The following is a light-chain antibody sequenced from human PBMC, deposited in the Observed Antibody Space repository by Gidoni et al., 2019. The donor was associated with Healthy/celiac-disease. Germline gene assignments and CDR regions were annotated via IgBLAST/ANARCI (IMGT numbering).Light chain of an antibody. CDR3: QQRSNWPLELT. Sequence: EIVLPQSPATLSLSPGERATLSCRASQSVSSYLAWYQQKPGQAPRLLIYDASNRATGIPARFSGSGSGTDFTLTISSLEPEDFVVYYCQQRSNWPLELTFGGGTKVEIK. V-gene: IGKV3-11*01. CDR2: DAS. J-gene: IGKJ4*01. CDR1: QSVSSY.